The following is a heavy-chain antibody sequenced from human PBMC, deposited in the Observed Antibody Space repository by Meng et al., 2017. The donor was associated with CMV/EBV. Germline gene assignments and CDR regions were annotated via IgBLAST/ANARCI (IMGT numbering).Heavy chain of an antibody. CDR3: ARASRAAALTKYNWFDP. J-gene: IGHJ5*02. CDR1: GFTFSSYA. Sequence: GGSLRLSCAASGFTFSSYAMHWVRQAPGKGLEWVAVISYDGSNKYYADSVKGRFTISRDNSKNTLYLQMNSLRAEDTAVYYCARASRAAALTKYNWFDPWGQGTPVTVSS. CDR2: ISYDGSNK. V-gene: IGHV3-30-3*01. D-gene: IGHD6-13*01.